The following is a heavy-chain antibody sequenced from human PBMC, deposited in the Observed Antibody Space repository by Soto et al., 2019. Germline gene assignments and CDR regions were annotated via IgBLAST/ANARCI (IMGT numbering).Heavy chain of an antibody. D-gene: IGHD1-26*01. V-gene: IGHV3-23*01. CDR1: GFTFSTYP. CDR3: AGVPLKYSGSYFDY. J-gene: IGHJ4*02. Sequence: EVQVLDSGGGLVQPGGSLRLSCAASGFTFSTYPMSWVRQAPGKGLEWVSIISGSGGNTDYADSVKGRFTMSRDNSKNTVYLQMSSLRAEDTAVYYCAGVPLKYSGSYFDYWGQGTLVTVSS. CDR2: ISGSGGNT.